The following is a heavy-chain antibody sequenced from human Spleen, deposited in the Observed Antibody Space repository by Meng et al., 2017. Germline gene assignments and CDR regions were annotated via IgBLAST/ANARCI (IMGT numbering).Heavy chain of an antibody. CDR1: GYNFPDYY. D-gene: IGHD3-10*01. J-gene: IGHJ6*02. CDR3: ARDLRGSGSRYYYYGMDV. CDR2: INPKSGDT. Sequence: ASVKVSCKPSGYNFPDYYIHWVRRAPGQGLEWMGRINPKSGDTHYAQKFQARVTMTGDTSISTAYMELSGLRSDDTAVYYCARDLRGSGSRYYYYGMDVWGQGTTVTVSS. V-gene: IGHV1-2*06.